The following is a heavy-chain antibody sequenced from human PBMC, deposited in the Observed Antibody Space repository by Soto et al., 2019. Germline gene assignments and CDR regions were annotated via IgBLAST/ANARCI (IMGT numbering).Heavy chain of an antibody. CDR3: ARVSGLQVSFDY. V-gene: IGHV3-48*03. Sequence: EVKLVESGGGLVQPGGSLRLSCAASGFTFSSFEMNWVRQAPGKGLEWVSYISRSGSSIYYADSVKGRFTISRDNAKNSLYLQMNGLRAEDTAVYYCARVSGLQVSFDYWGQGTLVTVSS. CDR1: GFTFSSFE. CDR2: ISRSGSSI. J-gene: IGHJ4*02. D-gene: IGHD6-19*01.